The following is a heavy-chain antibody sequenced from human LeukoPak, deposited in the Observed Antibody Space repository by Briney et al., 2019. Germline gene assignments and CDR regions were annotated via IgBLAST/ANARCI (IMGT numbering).Heavy chain of an antibody. CDR2: ISGDEIWT. CDR3: AKDKQGGDYYDSSGSFDY. D-gene: IGHD3-22*01. CDR1: GFTLSNHW. V-gene: IGHV3-74*01. J-gene: IGHJ4*02. Sequence: GGSLRLSCAASGFTLSNHWMHWVRQAPGKGLVWVSRISGDEIWTSYADSVKGRFTISRDNAKNSLYLQMNSLRAEDTALYYCAKDKQGGDYYDSSGSFDYWGQGTLVTVSS.